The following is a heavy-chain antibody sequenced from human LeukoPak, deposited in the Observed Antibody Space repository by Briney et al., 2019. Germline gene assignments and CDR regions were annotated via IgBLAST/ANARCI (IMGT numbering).Heavy chain of an antibody. D-gene: IGHD3-22*01. J-gene: IGHJ4*02. CDR3: ARDLRSAGYYDSSGLDY. V-gene: IGHV3-48*03. CDR2: ISSSGSTI. Sequence: GGSLRLSCAASGFTFSSYEMNWVRQAPGKGLEWVSYISSSGSTIYYADSVKGRFTISRDNAKNSLYLQMNSLRAEDTAVYYCARDLRSAGYYDSSGLDYWGQGTLVTVSS. CDR1: GFTFSSYE.